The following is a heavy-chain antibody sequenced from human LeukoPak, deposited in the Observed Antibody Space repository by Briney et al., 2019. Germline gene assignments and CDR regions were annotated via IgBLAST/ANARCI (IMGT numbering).Heavy chain of an antibody. V-gene: IGHV1-46*01. J-gene: IGHJ5*02. CDR3: ARDHVILSKYCSGGSCYPRSALDP. CDR2: INPSGGST. CDR1: GYIFTTYY. Sequence: GASVKLSCKASGYIFTTYYIHWVRQAPGQGLEWMGIINPSGGSTSYAQKFQGRVTMTRDMSTSTVYMELSSLRSEDTAVYYCARDHVILSKYCSGGSCYPRSALDPWGQGTLVTVSS. D-gene: IGHD2-15*01.